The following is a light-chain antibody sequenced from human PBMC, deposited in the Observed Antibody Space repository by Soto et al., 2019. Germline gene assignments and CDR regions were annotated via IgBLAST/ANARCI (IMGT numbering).Light chain of an antibody. CDR2: GAS. Sequence: EIVLTQSPGTLSLSPGEKATLSCRASQRVRSTFLAWYQQKPGQAPSLLIYGASSRATGIPDRFSGSGSGTDFTLTISRLEPEDFAVYYCQQDGTSPLTFGGGTKVESK. CDR1: QRVRSTF. J-gene: IGKJ4*01. V-gene: IGKV3-20*01. CDR3: QQDGTSPLT.